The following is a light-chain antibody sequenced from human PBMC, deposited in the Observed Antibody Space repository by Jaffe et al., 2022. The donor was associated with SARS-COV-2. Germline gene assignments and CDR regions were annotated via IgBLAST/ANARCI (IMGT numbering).Light chain of an antibody. CDR1: QSVTSSF. CDR2: GAS. J-gene: IGKJ2*01. Sequence: EIVLTQSPGTLSFSPGERATLFCRASQSVTSSFLAWFQQRPGQSPRLLIYGASTRATGIPDRFSGSGSGTDFTLTISRLEPEDFAVYYCQQYGSSPNTFGQGTKLEIK. CDR3: QQYGSSPNT. V-gene: IGKV3-20*01.